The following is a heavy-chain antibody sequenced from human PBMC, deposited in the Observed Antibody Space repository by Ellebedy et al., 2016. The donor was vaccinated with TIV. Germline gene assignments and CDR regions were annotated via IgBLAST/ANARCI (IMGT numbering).Heavy chain of an antibody. D-gene: IGHD3-10*01. Sequence: GESLKISCVASGFTFSSYAMCWVRQAPGKGLEWVSTISDSGGNTHFPDSVKGRFTISRDNSGNTVYLQMNNLRAEDTAVYYCARDSGRRRSWDNDYWGQGTLVTVSS. V-gene: IGHV3-23*01. CDR1: GFTFSSYA. J-gene: IGHJ4*02. CDR2: ISDSGGNT. CDR3: ARDSGRRRSWDNDY.